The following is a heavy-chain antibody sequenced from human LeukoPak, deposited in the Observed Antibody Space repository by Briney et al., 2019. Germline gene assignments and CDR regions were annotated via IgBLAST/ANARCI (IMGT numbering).Heavy chain of an antibody. CDR2: ISYDGSNK. Sequence: GGSLRLSCAASGLTFSSYAMHWVRQAPGKGLEWVAVISYDGSNKYYAGSVKGRFTISRDNSKNTLYLQMNSLRAEDTAVYYCARDGHYYDSSGYYAYYFDYWGQGTLVTVSS. J-gene: IGHJ4*02. D-gene: IGHD3-22*01. V-gene: IGHV3-30*04. CDR3: ARDGHYYDSSGYYAYYFDY. CDR1: GLTFSSYA.